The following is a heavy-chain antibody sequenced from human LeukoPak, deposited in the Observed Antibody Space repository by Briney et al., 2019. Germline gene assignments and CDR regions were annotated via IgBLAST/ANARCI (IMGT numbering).Heavy chain of an antibody. D-gene: IGHD4-11*01. CDR1: RFTFSSHD. CDR3: ARDPTV. V-gene: IGHV3-30*14. Sequence: PSPLMRTSSAPSRFTFSSHDLHRVRQAPAKGLELVAVISFAGSNKYYADSVKGRFTISRDNSKNTLYLQMNRLRAEDTAVYYCARDPTVWGQGSLVTVSS. J-gene: IGHJ4*02. CDR2: ISFAGSNK.